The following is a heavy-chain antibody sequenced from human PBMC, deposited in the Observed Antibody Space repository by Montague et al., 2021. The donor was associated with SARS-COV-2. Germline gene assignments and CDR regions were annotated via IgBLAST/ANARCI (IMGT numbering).Heavy chain of an antibody. J-gene: IGHJ4*02. CDR2: IYYSGST. Sequence: SETLSLTCAVSGGSISSYCWSWIRQPPGKGLKWIGYIYYSGSTNYNPSLKSRITISVDTSKNQFSLKLSSVTAADTAVYYCARVKSMITFGGVIVLFDYWGQGTLVTVSS. V-gene: IGHV4-59*12. CDR1: GGSISSYC. D-gene: IGHD3-16*02. CDR3: ARVKSMITFGGVIVLFDY.